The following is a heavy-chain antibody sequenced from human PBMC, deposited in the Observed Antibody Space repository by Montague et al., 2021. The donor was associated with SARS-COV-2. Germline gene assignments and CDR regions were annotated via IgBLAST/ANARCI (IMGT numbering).Heavy chain of an antibody. V-gene: IGHV4-59*08. CDR2: INYSGST. Sequence: SETLSLTCTVSGSSISGYYWSWIRQPPGKGLEWIGYINYSGSTNYNPSLKSRVTISVDTSKNQLSLKLSSVTAADTAVYYCARAVIAAAGTTSFDYWGQGTLVTVSS. CDR1: GSSISGYY. J-gene: IGHJ4*02. CDR3: ARAVIAAAGTTSFDY. D-gene: IGHD6-13*01.